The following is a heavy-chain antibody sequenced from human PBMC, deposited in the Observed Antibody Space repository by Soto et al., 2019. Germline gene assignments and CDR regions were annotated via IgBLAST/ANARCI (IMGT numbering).Heavy chain of an antibody. J-gene: IGHJ4*02. CDR2: ISYDGSNK. Sequence: PGGSLRLSCAASGFTFSGYDMHWVRQAPGKGLEWVAVISYDGSNKYYADSVKGRFTISRDNSKNTLYLQMNSLRAEDTAVYYCAKEDYYDSSGYYAPRYYFDYWGQGTLVTVSS. D-gene: IGHD3-22*01. CDR3: AKEDYYDSSGYYAPRYYFDY. V-gene: IGHV3-30*18. CDR1: GFTFSGYD.